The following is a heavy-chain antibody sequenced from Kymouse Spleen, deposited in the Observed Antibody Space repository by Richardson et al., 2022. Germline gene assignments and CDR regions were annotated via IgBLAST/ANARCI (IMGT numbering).Heavy chain of an antibody. CDR1: GFTFSNAW. V-gene: IGHV3-15*01. Sequence: EVQLVESGGGLVKPGGSLRLSCAASGFTFSNAWMSWVRQAPGKGLEWVGRIKSKTDGGTTDYAAPVKGRFTISRDDSKNTLYLQMNSLKTEDTAVYYCTTPSLPGTLAFDIWGQGTMVTVSS. J-gene: IGHJ3*02. CDR3: TTPSLPGTLAFDI. CDR2: IKSKTDGGTT. D-gene: IGHD1-7*01.